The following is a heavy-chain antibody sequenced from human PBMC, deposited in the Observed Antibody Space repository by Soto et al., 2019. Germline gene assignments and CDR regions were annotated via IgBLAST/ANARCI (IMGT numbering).Heavy chain of an antibody. CDR3: ARTNNGWYYFDD. D-gene: IGHD2-15*01. CDR1: GGSISSGGYY. V-gene: IGHV4-31*03. CDR2: IYYGGNT. J-gene: IGHJ4*02. Sequence: QVQLQESGPGLVKSSETLSLTCTVSGGSISSGGYYWSWIRQHPGKGLEWIGYIYYGGNTYYNPSLRSRLTISVDTSRNQFSLKLSSVTAADTAIYYCARTNNGWYYFDDWGQGTPVTISS.